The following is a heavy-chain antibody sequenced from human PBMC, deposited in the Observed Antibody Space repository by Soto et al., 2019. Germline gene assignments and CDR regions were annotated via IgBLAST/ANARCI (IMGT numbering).Heavy chain of an antibody. CDR2: IYYSGRT. J-gene: IGHJ4*02. CDR3: ARDRSNSPDYFDY. CDR1: GGSINSDAYY. Sequence: KTSETLSLTCTVSGGSINSDAYYWSWIRQPPGKGLEWIGHIYYSGRTYYAPSLESRLTISLDMSKNQFSLRLISVNASDTAVYYCARDRSNSPDYFDYWGQGTLVTVSS. V-gene: IGHV4-30-4*01. D-gene: IGHD6-6*01.